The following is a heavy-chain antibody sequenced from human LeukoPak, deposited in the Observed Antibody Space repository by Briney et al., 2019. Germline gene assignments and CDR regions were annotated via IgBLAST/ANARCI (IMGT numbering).Heavy chain of an antibody. CDR2: IYYSGST. CDR1: GGSISSHY. CDR3: ARGRRSYGIQDY. V-gene: IGHV4-59*11. D-gene: IGHD1-26*01. Sequence: SETLSLTCTVSGGSISSHYWSWIRQPPGKGLEWIGYIYYSGSTNYNSSLKSRVTISVDTSKNQFSLKLSSVTAADTAVYYCARGRRSYGIQDYWGQGTLVTVSS. J-gene: IGHJ4*02.